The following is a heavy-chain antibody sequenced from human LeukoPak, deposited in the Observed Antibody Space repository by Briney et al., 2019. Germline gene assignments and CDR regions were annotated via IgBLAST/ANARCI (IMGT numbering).Heavy chain of an antibody. CDR2: INHSGST. V-gene: IGHV4-34*01. CDR1: GGSFSGYY. Sequence: SETLSLTCAVYGGSFSGYYWSWIRQPPGKGLEWIGEINHSGSTNYNPSLKSRVTISVDTSKNQFSLKLSSVTAADTAVYYCATTGDPRYWGQGTLVTVSS. CDR3: ATTGDPRY. J-gene: IGHJ4*02. D-gene: IGHD7-27*01.